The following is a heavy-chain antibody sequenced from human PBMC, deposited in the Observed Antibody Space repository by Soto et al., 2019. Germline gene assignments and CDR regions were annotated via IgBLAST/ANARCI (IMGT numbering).Heavy chain of an antibody. Sequence: QVQLVQSGAEVKKPGASVKVSCKASGYTFSSYDTNWVRQATGQGLEWMGWMNPNSGDTNYPQKFQGRVTMTRNTSIATAYMELSSLRSEDTAVYYCARGLKFTTPLVRGVNPYYYYYMDVWGEGTTVTVSS. CDR1: GYTFSSYD. CDR3: ARGLKFTTPLVRGVNPYYYYYMDV. V-gene: IGHV1-8*01. J-gene: IGHJ6*03. D-gene: IGHD3-10*01. CDR2: MNPNSGDT.